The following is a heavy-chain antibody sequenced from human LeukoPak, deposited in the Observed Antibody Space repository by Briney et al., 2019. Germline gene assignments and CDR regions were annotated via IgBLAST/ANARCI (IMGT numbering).Heavy chain of an antibody. Sequence: GRSLRLSCAASGFTFSSYAMHWVRQAPGKGLEWVAVISYDGSNKYYADSVKGRFTISRDNSKNTLYLQMNSLRAEDTAVFYCARDGPVRGYYAQYYFDYWGQGTLVTVSS. CDR3: ARDGPVRGYYAQYYFDY. D-gene: IGHD3-22*01. CDR1: GFTFSSYA. CDR2: ISYDGSNK. J-gene: IGHJ4*02. V-gene: IGHV3-30-3*01.